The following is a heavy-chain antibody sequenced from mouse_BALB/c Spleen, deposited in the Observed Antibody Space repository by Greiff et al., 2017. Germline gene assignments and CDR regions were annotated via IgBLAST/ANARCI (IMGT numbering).Heavy chain of an antibody. J-gene: IGHJ1*01. CDR2: ISNGGGST. D-gene: IGHD1-1*01. Sequence: DVQLQESGGGLVQPGGSLKLSCAASGFTFSSYTMSWVRQTPEKRLEWVAYISNGGGSTYYPDTVKGRFTISRDNAKNTLYLQMSSLKSEDTAMYYCARRTTVVDWYFDVWGAGTTVTVSS. CDR1: GFTFSSYT. V-gene: IGHV5-12-2*01. CDR3: ARRTTVVDWYFDV.